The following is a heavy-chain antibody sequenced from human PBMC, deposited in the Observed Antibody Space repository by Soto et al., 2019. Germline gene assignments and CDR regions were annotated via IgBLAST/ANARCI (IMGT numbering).Heavy chain of an antibody. CDR1: GGSISSSSYY. Sequence: QLQLQESGPGLVKPSETLSLTCTVSGGSISSSSYYWGWIRQPPGKGLEWIGSIYYSGSTYYNPSLKSRVTISVDTSKNQFSLKLSSVTAADTAVYYCARQGGRAVAGHFDYWGQGTLVTVSS. CDR2: IYYSGST. J-gene: IGHJ4*02. V-gene: IGHV4-39*01. CDR3: ARQGGRAVAGHFDY. D-gene: IGHD6-19*01.